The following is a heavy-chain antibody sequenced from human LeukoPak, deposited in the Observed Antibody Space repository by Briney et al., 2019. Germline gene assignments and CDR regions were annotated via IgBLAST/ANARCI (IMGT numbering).Heavy chain of an antibody. Sequence: ASVKVSCKASGYTFTVYYMHWVRQAPGQGPEWMGWINPNSGGTNYAQKFQGRVTMTRDTSISTAYMELSRLRSDDTAVFYCAREEVIAAAGPTLDYWGQGALVTVSS. CDR1: GYTFTVYY. CDR3: AREEVIAAAGPTLDY. CDR2: INPNSGGT. V-gene: IGHV1-2*02. J-gene: IGHJ4*02. D-gene: IGHD6-13*01.